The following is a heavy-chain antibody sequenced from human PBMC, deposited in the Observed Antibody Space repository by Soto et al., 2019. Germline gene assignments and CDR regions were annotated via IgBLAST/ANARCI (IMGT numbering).Heavy chain of an antibody. CDR3: ANGEGGYYDYSPGY. CDR1: GFSFRTYG. D-gene: IGHD3-3*01. Sequence: GSLRLSCAASGFSFRTYGMHWVRQAPGKGLEWVAVISYDGSNQRYTDSVKGRFTISRDNTKNTLHLQMNSLRAEDTAVYYCANGEGGYYDYSPGYWGQGTQVTVSS. CDR2: ISYDGSNQ. J-gene: IGHJ4*02. V-gene: IGHV3-30*18.